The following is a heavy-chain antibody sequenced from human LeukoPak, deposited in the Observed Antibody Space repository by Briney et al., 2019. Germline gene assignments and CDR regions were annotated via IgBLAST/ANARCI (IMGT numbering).Heavy chain of an antibody. Sequence: SETMSLTCSVSGGSISGYYWTWIRQPAGKGLEWIGRVYTSGSTHYNPSLKTRLTMSVDTSKNQFSLKLSSVTAADTAVYYCARLITGTTTAFDIWGQGTMVTVSS. D-gene: IGHD1-7*01. CDR2: VYTSGST. CDR1: GGSISGYY. CDR3: ARLITGTTTAFDI. V-gene: IGHV4-4*07. J-gene: IGHJ3*02.